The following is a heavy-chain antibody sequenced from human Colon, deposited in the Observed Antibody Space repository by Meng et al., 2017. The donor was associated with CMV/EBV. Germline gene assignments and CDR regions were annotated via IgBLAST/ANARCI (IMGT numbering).Heavy chain of an antibody. CDR3: ARASNSSFDP. CDR1: GVSFNAYP. J-gene: IGHJ5*02. D-gene: IGHD4-11*01. Sequence: LCCGASGVSFNAYPIHWVRQAPGKGLEWVAIISHDGKNKFYAESVKGRFTISRDNSQNTVNLHMNTLRGDDSGLYYCARASNSSFDPWGQGTLVTVSS. CDR2: ISHDGKNK. V-gene: IGHV3-30*04.